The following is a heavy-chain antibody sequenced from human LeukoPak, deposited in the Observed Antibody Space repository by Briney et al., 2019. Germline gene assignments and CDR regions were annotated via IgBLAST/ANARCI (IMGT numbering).Heavy chain of an antibody. J-gene: IGHJ4*02. Sequence: PGGSLGLSCTASGFTFSSYSMNWVRQAPGKGLEWVSYISSGSSTIYYVDSVKGRFTISRDNAKNSLYLQMNSLRAEDTAVYYCARIIVGATGSDYWGQGTLVTVSS. CDR3: ARIIVGATGSDY. V-gene: IGHV3-48*01. CDR2: ISSGSSTI. CDR1: GFTFSSYS. D-gene: IGHD1-26*01.